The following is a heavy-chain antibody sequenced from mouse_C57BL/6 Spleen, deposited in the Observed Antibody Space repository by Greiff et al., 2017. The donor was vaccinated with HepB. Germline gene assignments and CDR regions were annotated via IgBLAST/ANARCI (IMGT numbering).Heavy chain of an antibody. CDR1: GFTFSNYW. J-gene: IGHJ2*01. V-gene: IGHV6-3*01. D-gene: IGHD2-4*01. CDR2: IRLKSDNYAT. Sequence: EVHLVESGGGLVQPGGSMKLSCVASGFTFSNYWMNWVRQSPEKGLEWVAQIRLKSDNYATHYAESVKGRFTISRDDSKSSVYLQMNNLRAEDTGIYYCTSQIYYDYDGYFDYWGQGTTLTVSS. CDR3: TSQIYYDYDGYFDY.